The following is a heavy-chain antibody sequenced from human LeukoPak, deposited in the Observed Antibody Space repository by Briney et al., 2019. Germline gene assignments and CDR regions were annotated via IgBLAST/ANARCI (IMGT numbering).Heavy chain of an antibody. V-gene: IGHV1-2*02. CDR2: INPNSGGT. Sequence: ASVKVSCKASGYTFTGYYMHWVRQAPGQGLEWMGWINPNSGGTNYAQKFQGRVTMTRDTSISTAYMELSRLRSDDTAMYYCARVRDSSGYYSYYFDYWGQGTLVTVSS. CDR1: GYTFTGYY. CDR3: ARVRDSSGYYSYYFDY. J-gene: IGHJ4*02. D-gene: IGHD3-22*01.